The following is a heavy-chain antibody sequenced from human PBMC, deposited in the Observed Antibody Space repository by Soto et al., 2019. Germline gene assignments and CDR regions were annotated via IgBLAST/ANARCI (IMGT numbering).Heavy chain of an antibody. J-gene: IGHJ6*02. CDR1: GFTFISYA. D-gene: IGHD6-19*01. CDR2: ISYDGSNK. Sequence: GGSLRLSCAASGFTFISYAMRWVRQATGKGLEWVAVISYDGSNKYYADSVKGRFTISRDNSKNTLYLQMNSLRAEDTAVYYCARDRAWLVPYGMDVWGQGTTVTVSS. CDR3: ARDRAWLVPYGMDV. V-gene: IGHV3-30-3*01.